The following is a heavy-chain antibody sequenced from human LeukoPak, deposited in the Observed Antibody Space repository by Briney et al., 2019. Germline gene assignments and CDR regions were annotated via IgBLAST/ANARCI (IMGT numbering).Heavy chain of an antibody. D-gene: IGHD3-16*01. J-gene: IGHJ4*02. Sequence: ASVKVSCKASGYTFTGYYLHWVRQAPGQGLEWMGWVNPNTGGTHLPQKFQGSVTMTRDTAISTVYMELNRLRFDDTAVYYCARQKLGDSGAFDHWGQGTLVTVSS. V-gene: IGHV1-2*02. CDR3: ARQKLGDSGAFDH. CDR1: GYTFTGYY. CDR2: VNPNTGGT.